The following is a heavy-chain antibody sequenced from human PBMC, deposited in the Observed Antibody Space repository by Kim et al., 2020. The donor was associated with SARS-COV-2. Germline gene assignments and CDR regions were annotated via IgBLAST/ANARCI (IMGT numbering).Heavy chain of an antibody. D-gene: IGHD6-19*01. Sequence: YAQKLQGRVTMTTDTSTSTAYMEPRSLRSDDTAVYYCARTPRSGWYEADYWGQGTLVTVSS. CDR3: ARTPRSGWYEADY. J-gene: IGHJ4*02. V-gene: IGHV1-18*01.